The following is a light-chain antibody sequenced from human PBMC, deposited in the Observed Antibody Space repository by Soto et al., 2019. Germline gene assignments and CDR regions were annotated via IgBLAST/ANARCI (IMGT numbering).Light chain of an antibody. CDR3: QQYNSYPLT. CDR2: EAS. J-gene: IGKJ1*01. CDR1: QSISSW. V-gene: IGKV1-5*03. Sequence: DIQMTQSPSTLSASVGDRVTITCRASQSISSWLAWYQQKPGIATKLLIYEASSVESGVPSRFSGSGSGTEFTLTINTLQPDDFATYYCQQYNSYPLTFGQGTKVEI.